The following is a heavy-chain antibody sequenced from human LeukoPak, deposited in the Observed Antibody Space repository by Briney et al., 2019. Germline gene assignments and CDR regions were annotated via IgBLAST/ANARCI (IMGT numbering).Heavy chain of an antibody. CDR3: AREAGGIGYYFDY. D-gene: IGHD1-14*01. V-gene: IGHV3-7*01. CDR2: VKQDGSEK. CDR1: GFTFSSYE. J-gene: IGHJ4*02. Sequence: GGSLRLSCAASGFTFSSYEMNWVRQAPGKGLEWVANVKQDGSEKYYVDSVKGRFTISRDNAKNSLYLQMNSLRAEDTAVYYCAREAGGIGYYFDYWGQGTLVTVSS.